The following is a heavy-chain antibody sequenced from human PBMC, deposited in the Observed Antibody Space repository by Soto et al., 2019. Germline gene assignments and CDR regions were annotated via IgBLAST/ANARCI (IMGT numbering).Heavy chain of an antibody. J-gene: IGHJ6*04. CDR2: INAGNGNT. CDR1: GYTFTSYA. V-gene: IGHV1-3*01. CDR3: ARDRDSSSGQREMDV. D-gene: IGHD6-6*01. Sequence: ASVKVSCKASGYTFTSYAMHWVRQVPGQRLEWMGWINAGNGNTKYSQKFQGRVTITRDTSASTAYMELSSLRSEDTAVYYCARDRDSSSGQREMDVWGKGTTVTVSS.